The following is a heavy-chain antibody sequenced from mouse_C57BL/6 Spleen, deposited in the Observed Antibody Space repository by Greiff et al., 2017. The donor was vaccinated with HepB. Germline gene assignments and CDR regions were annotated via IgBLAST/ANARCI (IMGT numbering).Heavy chain of an antibody. CDR2: IDPETGGT. V-gene: IGHV1-15*01. J-gene: IGHJ2*01. D-gene: IGHD1-1*01. CDR1: GYTFTDYE. Sequence: QVQLKQSGAELVRPGASVTLSCKASGYTFTDYEMHWVKQTPVHGLEWIGAIDPETGGTAYNQKFKGKAILTADNSSSTAYMELRSLTSEDSAVYYCTRSQGSSYYYFDYWGQGTTLTVSS. CDR3: TRSQGSSYYYFDY.